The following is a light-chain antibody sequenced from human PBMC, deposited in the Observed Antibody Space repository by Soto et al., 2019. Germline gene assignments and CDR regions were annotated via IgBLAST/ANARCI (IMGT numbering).Light chain of an antibody. J-gene: IGKJ5*01. CDR2: GGS. CDR3: QQYGSTPPVT. CDR1: QSVSSDF. V-gene: IGKV3-20*01. Sequence: EIVLTQSPGTLSLSPGERATLSCRASQSVSSDFLSWYQQKPGQAPRLLIYGGSYRATGIPDRFSGSGSGTDFTLTIRRLEADDFAVYYCQQYGSTPPVTFGGGKRLEIK.